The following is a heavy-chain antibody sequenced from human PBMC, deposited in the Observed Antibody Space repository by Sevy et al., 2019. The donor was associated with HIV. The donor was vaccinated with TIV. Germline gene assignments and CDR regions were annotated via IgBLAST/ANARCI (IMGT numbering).Heavy chain of an antibody. V-gene: IGHV3-15*01. J-gene: IGHJ6*02. Sequence: GGSLRLSCAASGFTFSYAWMSWVRQAPGKGLEWVGRIKAKSDGGTIDYAAPVKGIFTISRNDSKNRLYLQMNSLKTEETGIYYCNTDPIIVLLVTDGMDVWGQGTTVTVSS. D-gene: IGHD2-8*02. CDR1: GFTFSYAW. CDR2: IKAKSDGGTI. CDR3: NTDPIIVLLVTDGMDV.